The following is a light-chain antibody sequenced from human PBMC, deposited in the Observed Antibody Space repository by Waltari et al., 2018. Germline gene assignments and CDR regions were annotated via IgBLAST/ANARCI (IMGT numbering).Light chain of an antibody. CDR2: DAS. J-gene: IGKJ1*01. CDR3: QQRSNWPWT. V-gene: IGKV3-11*01. CDR1: QGVSSY. Sequence: EIVLTQSPATLSLSPGERATLSCRASQGVSSYFAWYQQKPGQAPRLLIYDASNRATGIPARFSGSGSGTDFTLTISSLEPEDFAVYYCQQRSNWPWTFGQGTKVEIK.